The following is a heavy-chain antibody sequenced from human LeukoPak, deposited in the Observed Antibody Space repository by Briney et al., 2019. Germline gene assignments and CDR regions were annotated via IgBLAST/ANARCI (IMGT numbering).Heavy chain of an antibody. CDR1: GYSISSGYY. D-gene: IGHD3-22*01. J-gene: IGHJ3*02. V-gene: IGHV4-38-2*02. CDR2: IYYSGST. CDR3: ASPTYYDSSGYPPLAFDI. Sequence: SETLSLTCNVSGYSISSGYYWGWIRQPPGKVLEWIGSIYYSGSTYYNPSLKSRVTISVDTSKNQFSLKLSSVTAADTAVYYCASPTYYDSSGYPPLAFDIWGQGTMVTVSS.